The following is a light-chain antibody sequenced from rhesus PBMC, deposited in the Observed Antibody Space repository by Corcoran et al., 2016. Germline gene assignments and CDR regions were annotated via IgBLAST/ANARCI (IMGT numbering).Light chain of an antibody. V-gene: IGKV1S9*01. J-gene: IGKJ2*01. CDR1: QSLSNY. Sequence: DIQMTQSPSSLSASVGDRVTITCQASQSLSNYLNWYQQKPGKIPKLLIYRASSLQSGIPSRFSGSGSGTDFTLTISSLQPADFATYYCQQGYSYPSSFGQGTKVEIK. CDR3: QQGYSYPSS. CDR2: RAS.